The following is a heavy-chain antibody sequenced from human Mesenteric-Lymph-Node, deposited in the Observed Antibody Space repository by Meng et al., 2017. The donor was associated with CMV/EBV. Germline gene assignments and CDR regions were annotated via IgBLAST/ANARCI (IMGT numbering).Heavy chain of an antibody. CDR2: ISYDGSNN. D-gene: IGHD6-13*01. J-gene: IGHJ4*02. Sequence: GESLKISCAASGFTFSSYPMHWVRQTPGKGLEWVAIISYDGSNNYFADSVKGRFTISRDNSKNTLYLQMNSLRAEDTAVYYCASSIAAAGSPFDYWGQGTLVTVSS. V-gene: IGHV3-30*14. CDR3: ASSIAAAGSPFDY. CDR1: GFTFSSYP.